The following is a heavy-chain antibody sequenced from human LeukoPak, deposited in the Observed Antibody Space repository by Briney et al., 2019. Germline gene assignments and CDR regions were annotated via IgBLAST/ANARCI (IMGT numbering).Heavy chain of an antibody. CDR3: ARVYDSSEVAAFHY. Sequence: ASVKVSCKASGYTFSNYYMHWVRQAPGQGLEWMGWINPSSGGTKYVQKFQGRVTMTRDTSISTAYMELSWLTSDDTAVYYCARVYDSSEVAAFHYWGQGTLATVSS. D-gene: IGHD3-22*01. CDR1: GYTFSNYY. J-gene: IGHJ1*01. CDR2: INPSSGGT. V-gene: IGHV1-2*02.